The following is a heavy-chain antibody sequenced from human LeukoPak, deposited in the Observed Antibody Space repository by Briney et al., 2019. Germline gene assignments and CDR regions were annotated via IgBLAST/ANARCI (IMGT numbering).Heavy chain of an antibody. D-gene: IGHD6-25*01. V-gene: IGHV4-34*01. Sequence: SETLSLTCAVYGGSFSGYYWSWIRQPPGKGLEWIGEINHSGSTNYNPSLKSRVTISVDTSKNQFSLKLSSVTAADTAVYYCARDRSSSRYEGGYFDYWGQGTLVTVSS. CDR1: GGSFSGYY. J-gene: IGHJ4*02. CDR2: INHSGST. CDR3: ARDRSSSRYEGGYFDY.